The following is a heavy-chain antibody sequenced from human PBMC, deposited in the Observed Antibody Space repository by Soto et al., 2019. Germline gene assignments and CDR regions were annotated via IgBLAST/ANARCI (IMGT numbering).Heavy chain of an antibody. D-gene: IGHD3-3*01. CDR2: IYYSGST. V-gene: IGHV4-59*01. CDR1: GGSISSYY. J-gene: IGHJ4*02. CDR3: ARVYDFWSGYYFDY. Sequence: SETLSLTCTVSGGSISSYYWSWIRQPPGKGLEWIGYIYYSGSTNYNPSLKGRVTISVDTSKNQFSLKLSSVTAADTAVYYCARVYDFWSGYYFDYWGQGTLVTVSS.